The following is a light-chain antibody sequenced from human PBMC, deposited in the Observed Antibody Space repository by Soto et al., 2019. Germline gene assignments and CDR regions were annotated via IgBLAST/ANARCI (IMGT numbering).Light chain of an antibody. J-gene: IGLJ2*01. CDR1: SSDVGGYNY. Sequence: QSALTQPASVSGSPGQSITISCTGTSSDVGGYNYVSWYQQHPGKVPKLMIYDVTNRPSGVSNRFSGSKSGNTASLTISGLRAEDEADYYCSSYTSSSTLVFGGGTKLTVL. CDR3: SSYTSSSTLV. CDR2: DVT. V-gene: IGLV2-14*01.